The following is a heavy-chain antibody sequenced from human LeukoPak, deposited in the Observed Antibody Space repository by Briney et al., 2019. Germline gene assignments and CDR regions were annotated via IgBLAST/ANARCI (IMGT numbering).Heavy chain of an antibody. V-gene: IGHV3-30*18. Sequence: PGRSLRLSCAASGFTFSSYGMHWVRQAPGKGLEWVAVISYDGSNKYYADSVKGRFTISRDNSKNTLYLQMNSLRAEDTAVYYCAKDHYAFDIWGQGTMVTVSS. CDR2: ISYDGSNK. CDR1: GFTFSSYG. J-gene: IGHJ3*02. CDR3: AKDHYAFDI.